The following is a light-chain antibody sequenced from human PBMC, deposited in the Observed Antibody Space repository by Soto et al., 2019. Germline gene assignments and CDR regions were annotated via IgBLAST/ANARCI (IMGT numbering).Light chain of an antibody. CDR3: QQYNNWPPKMYT. V-gene: IGKV3-15*01. CDR2: GAS. Sequence: EIVMTQSPATLSVSPGERATLSCRASQSVSSNLAWYQQKPGQAPRLLIYGASTRATGIPARFSGSGSGTELTLTISSLQSEDFAVYYCQQYNNWPPKMYTFGQGNKLEIK. CDR1: QSVSSN. J-gene: IGKJ2*01.